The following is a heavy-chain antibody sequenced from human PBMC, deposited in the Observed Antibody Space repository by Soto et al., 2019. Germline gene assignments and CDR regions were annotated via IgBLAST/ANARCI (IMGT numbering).Heavy chain of an antibody. CDR1: VASINSGGYY. Sequence: PALTCTVSVASINSGGYYWSWVRQLPGKGLEWIGYVYFSGSTYYNPSLESRVTISLDTPQNQFSLKLTSVTAADTAVYYCASGDAGRGLRASWGQRNRVP. D-gene: IGHD2-21*02. CDR3: ASGDAGRGLRAS. J-gene: IGHJ5*02. CDR2: VYFSGST. V-gene: IGHV4-31*03.